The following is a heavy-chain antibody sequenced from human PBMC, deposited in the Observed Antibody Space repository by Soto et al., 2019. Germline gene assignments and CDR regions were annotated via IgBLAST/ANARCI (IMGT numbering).Heavy chain of an antibody. D-gene: IGHD2-15*01. Sequence: PSQTLSLTCAISGDSVSSNSAAWNWIRQSPSRGLEWLGRTYYRSTWYKEYAASVRSRITINPDTSKNQFSLQLNSVSPEDTAVYYCVRTVGWLDPWGQGILVTVSS. J-gene: IGHJ5*02. V-gene: IGHV6-1*01. CDR2: TYYRSTWYK. CDR3: VRTVGWLDP. CDR1: GDSVSSNSAA.